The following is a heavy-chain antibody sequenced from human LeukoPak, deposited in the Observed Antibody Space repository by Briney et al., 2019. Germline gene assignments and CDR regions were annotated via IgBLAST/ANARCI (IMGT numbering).Heavy chain of an antibody. J-gene: IGHJ4*02. CDR2: VQHIGGET. CDR3: ASITFGVVVGF. V-gene: IGHV3-7*01. CDR1: GFTFSNSW. Sequence: GGSLRLSCAGSGFTFSNSWMGWVRQAPGKGLEWVANVQHIGGETYYVDSVKGRFTISRDNAKNSVYLQMNSLRAEDTAVYYCASITFGVVVGFWGQGTLVTVSS. D-gene: IGHD3-16*01.